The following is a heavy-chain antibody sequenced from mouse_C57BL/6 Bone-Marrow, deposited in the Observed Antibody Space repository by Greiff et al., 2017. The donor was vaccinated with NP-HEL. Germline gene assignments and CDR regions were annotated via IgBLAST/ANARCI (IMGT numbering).Heavy chain of an antibody. V-gene: IGHV1-55*01. J-gene: IGHJ3*01. CDR2: IYPGSGST. D-gene: IGHD1-1*01. CDR3: AKPGVYDMRGCAY. Sequence: QVQLQQPGAELVKPGASVKMSCKASGYTFTSYWITWVKQRPGQGLEWIGDIYPGSGSTNYNEKFKSKATLTVDTSSSTAYMQLSSLTSEDSAVYYCAKPGVYDMRGCAYWGQGTLVTVSA. CDR1: GYTFTSYW.